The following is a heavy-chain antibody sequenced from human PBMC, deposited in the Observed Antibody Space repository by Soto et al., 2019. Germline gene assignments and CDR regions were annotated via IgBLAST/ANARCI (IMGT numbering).Heavy chain of an antibody. V-gene: IGHV4-34*01. J-gene: IGHJ6*02. CDR2: INHSGST. D-gene: IGHD3-16*02. Sequence: KASETLSLTCAVYGGYFSGYYWSWIRQPPGKGLEWIGEINHSGSTNYNPSLKSRVTISVDTSKNQFSLKLSSVTAADTAVYYCARGLYYDYVWGSYRGYYYGMDVWGQGTTVTVSS. CDR1: GGYFSGYY. CDR3: ARGLYYDYVWGSYRGYYYGMDV.